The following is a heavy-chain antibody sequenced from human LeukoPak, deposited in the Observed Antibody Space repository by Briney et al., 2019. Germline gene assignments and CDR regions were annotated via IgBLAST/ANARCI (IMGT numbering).Heavy chain of an antibody. CDR2: IRSKADGGTT. Sequence: PGGSLRLSCAASGLTFTDAWMSWVRQGPGKGLEWVGRIRSKADGGTTDYGAPVKGGFTISRDDSKNTVYLQMNSLKTEDTALYYCTTDSGRLVVTWGQGTLVTVSS. D-gene: IGHD3-22*01. V-gene: IGHV3-15*01. CDR1: GLTFTDAW. J-gene: IGHJ4*02. CDR3: TTDSGRLVVT.